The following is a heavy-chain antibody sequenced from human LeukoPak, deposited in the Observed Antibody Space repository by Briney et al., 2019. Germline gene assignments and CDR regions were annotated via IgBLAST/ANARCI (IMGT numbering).Heavy chain of an antibody. V-gene: IGHV4-39*01. CDR2: IYYSGST. CDR1: GDSISSTGDY. Sequence: SETLSLTCTVSGDSISSTGDYWGWIRQPPRKGLEFIGSIYYSGSTNYNPSLKSRVTISVDTSKNQFSLKLNSVTASDTAVYYCARLNYHDSLADYWGQGTLVTVSS. J-gene: IGHJ4*02. CDR3: ARLNYHDSLADY. D-gene: IGHD3-10*01.